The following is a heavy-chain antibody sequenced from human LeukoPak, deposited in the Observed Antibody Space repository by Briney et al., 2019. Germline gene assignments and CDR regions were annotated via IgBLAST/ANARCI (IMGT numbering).Heavy chain of an antibody. V-gene: IGHV1-69*13. CDR2: IIPIFGTA. Sequence: ASVKVSCKASGGTFSSHAISWVRQAPGQGLEWMGGIIPIFGTANYAQKFQGRVTITADESTSTAYMELSSLRSEDTAVYYCAREPLNTATNWFDPWGQGTLVTVSS. D-gene: IGHD5-18*01. CDR1: GGTFSSHA. J-gene: IGHJ5*02. CDR3: AREPLNTATNWFDP.